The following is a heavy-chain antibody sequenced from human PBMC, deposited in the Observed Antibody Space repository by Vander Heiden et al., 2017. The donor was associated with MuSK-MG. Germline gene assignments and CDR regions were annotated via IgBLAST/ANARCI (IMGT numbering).Heavy chain of an antibody. CDR3: ARYIAAARYLGDY. CDR1: GFPFSSYW. CDR2: IKQDGSEK. J-gene: IGHJ4*02. Sequence: EVQLVESGGGLVQPGGSLRLSCAASGFPFSSYWMSWVRQAPGKGLEWVANIKQDGSEKYYVDSVKGRFTISRDNAKNSLYLQMNSLRAEDTAVYYCARYIAAARYLGDYWGQGTLVTVSS. V-gene: IGHV3-7*03. D-gene: IGHD6-13*01.